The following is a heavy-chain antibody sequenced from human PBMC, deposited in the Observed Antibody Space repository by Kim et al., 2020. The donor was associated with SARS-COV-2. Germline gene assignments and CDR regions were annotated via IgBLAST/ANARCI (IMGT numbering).Heavy chain of an antibody. J-gene: IGHJ4*03. CDR1: RCFFSNYW. CDR2: IKEDGSQK. V-gene: IGHV3-7*01. D-gene: IGHD6-13*01. Sequence: GGSLSLSWAASRCFFSNYWMSWVRQAPGKGLDWVDNIKEDGSQKYYVDSMAGRFSISSDNGENSLLLQMDSMTAEDTAVYFCVRDYSDWGHGTLVTRSS. CDR3: VRDYSD.